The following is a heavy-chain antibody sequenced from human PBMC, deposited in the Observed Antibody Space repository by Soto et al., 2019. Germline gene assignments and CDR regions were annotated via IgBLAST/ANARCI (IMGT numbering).Heavy chain of an antibody. V-gene: IGHV4-34*01. CDR2: INHSGST. J-gene: IGHJ5*02. CDR3: ARGRWTYYYDSSGYYSGWFDP. Sequence: SETLSLTCAVYGGSFSGYYWSWIRQPPGKGLEWIGEINHSGSTNYNPSLKSRVTISVDTSKNQFSLKLSSVTAADTAVYYCARGRWTYYYDSSGYYSGWFDPWGQGTLVTVSS. CDR1: GGSFSGYY. D-gene: IGHD3-22*01.